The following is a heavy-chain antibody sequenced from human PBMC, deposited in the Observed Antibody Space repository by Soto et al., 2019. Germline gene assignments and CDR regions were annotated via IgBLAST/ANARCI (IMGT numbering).Heavy chain of an antibody. J-gene: IGHJ4*02. D-gene: IGHD6-13*01. V-gene: IGHV1-69*02. CDR3: ASQYSSSWYLHY. CDR2: IIPILGIA. Sequence: QVQLVQSGAEVKKPGSSVKVSCKASGGTFSSYTISWVRQAPGQGLEWMGRIIPILGIANYAQKFQGRVTITADKSTSTAYMELSSLRSEDTAVYYCASQYSSSWYLHYWGQGTLVTVSS. CDR1: GGTFSSYT.